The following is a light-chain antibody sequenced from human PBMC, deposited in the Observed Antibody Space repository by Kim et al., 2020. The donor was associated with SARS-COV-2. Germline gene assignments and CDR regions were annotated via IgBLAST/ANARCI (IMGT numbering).Light chain of an antibody. Sequence: VSPGERATLSCRSSQSIISGLAWYQQKPGQAPRLLMYGASTTATGIPARFSGSGSGTEFTLTISSLQSEDFAVYYCHQYDSWPPYNFGLGTKLEIK. CDR3: HQYDSWPPYN. V-gene: IGKV3-15*01. CDR1: QSIISG. CDR2: GAS. J-gene: IGKJ2*01.